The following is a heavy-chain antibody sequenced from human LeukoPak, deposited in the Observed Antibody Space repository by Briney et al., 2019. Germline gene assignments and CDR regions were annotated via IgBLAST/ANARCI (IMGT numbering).Heavy chain of an antibody. CDR1: GFTFSSYS. CDR2: ISSGSTYI. V-gene: IGHV3-21*01. CDR3: ARDPVYYYDSSGSY. Sequence: GGSLRLSCAASGFTFSSYSMNWVRQAPGKGLEWVSSISSGSTYIYYGDSLKGRFTISRDNAKNSLYLQMNSLRAEDTAVYYCARDPVYYYDSSGSYWGQGTLVTVSS. D-gene: IGHD3-22*01. J-gene: IGHJ4*02.